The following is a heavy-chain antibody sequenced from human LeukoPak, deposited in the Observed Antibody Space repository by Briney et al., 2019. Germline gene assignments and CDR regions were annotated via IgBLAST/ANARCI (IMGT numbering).Heavy chain of an antibody. Sequence: GSLRLSCAASGFTFSSYEMNWVRQPPGKGLEWIGEINHSGSTNYNPSLKSRVTISVDTSKNQFSLELSSVTAADTAVYYCARVTMRRGLPRRYFDYWGQGTLVTVSS. D-gene: IGHD2-15*01. V-gene: IGHV4-34*01. CDR1: GFTFSSYE. CDR3: ARVTMRRGLPRRYFDY. CDR2: INHSGST. J-gene: IGHJ4*02.